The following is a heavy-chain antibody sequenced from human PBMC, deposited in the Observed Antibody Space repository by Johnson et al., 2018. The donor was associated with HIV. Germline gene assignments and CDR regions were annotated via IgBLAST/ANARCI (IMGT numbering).Heavy chain of an antibody. CDR1: GFTFSSYG. D-gene: IGHD6-19*01. CDR3: AKGIGVGVRAFES. V-gene: IGHV3-30*18. CDR2: ISYDGSNK. Sequence: QVQLVESGGGVVQPGRSLRLSCAASGFTFSSYGMHWVRQARGKGLEWVAVISYDGSNKYYADSVKGRFTISRDNSKNTLYLQMNSLRAEDTAVYYCAKGIGVGVRAFESWGQGTMVTVSS. J-gene: IGHJ3*02.